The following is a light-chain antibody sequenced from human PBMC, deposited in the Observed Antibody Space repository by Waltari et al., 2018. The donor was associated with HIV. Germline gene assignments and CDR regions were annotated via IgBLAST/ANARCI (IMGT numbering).Light chain of an antibody. J-gene: IGLJ2*01. CDR2: GNN. V-gene: IGLV1-51*01. CDR3: GAWDSSLSAIV. Sequence: QPVLTQPPSVSAAPGQGFTIPCSGRTSNAGNNYVSWYQQLPATAPKPLIYGNNKRPSGIPDRFSGSKSGTSATLGITGLQTGDEADYYCGAWDSSLSAIVFGGGTKLTVL. CDR1: TSNAGNNY.